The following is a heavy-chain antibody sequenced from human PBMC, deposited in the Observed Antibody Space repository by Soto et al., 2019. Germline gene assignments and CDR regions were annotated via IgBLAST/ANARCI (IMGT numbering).Heavy chain of an antibody. CDR1: GFIFSNNG. J-gene: IGHJ4*02. CDR3: TIVRVADSALDH. V-gene: IGHV3-30*02. D-gene: IGHD3-10*02. Sequence: VGSLRLSCVGSGFIFSNNGMHWVRQTPGKGLEWVAFMSYDGSDTFYADSVKGRFTISRDNSKNTLFLHMSNLRAEDAAMYYCTIVRVADSALDHWGQGTLVTVSS. CDR2: MSYDGSDT.